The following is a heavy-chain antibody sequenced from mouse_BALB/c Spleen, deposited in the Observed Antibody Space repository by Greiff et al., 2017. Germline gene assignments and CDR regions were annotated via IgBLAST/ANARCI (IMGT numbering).Heavy chain of an antibody. Sequence: QVQLQQSGAELVKPGASVKLSCKASGYTFTSYWMHWVKQRPGQGLEWIGEINPSNGRTNYNEKFKSKATLTVDKSSSTAYMQLSSLTSEDSAVYYCARSHYYGSSSYWYFDVWGAGTTVTVSS. CDR2: INPSNGRT. CDR1: GYTFTSYW. V-gene: IGHV1S81*02. CDR3: ARSHYYGSSSYWYFDV. D-gene: IGHD1-1*01. J-gene: IGHJ1*01.